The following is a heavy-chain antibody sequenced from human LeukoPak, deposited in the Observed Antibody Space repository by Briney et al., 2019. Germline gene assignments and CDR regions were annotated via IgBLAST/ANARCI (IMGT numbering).Heavy chain of an antibody. CDR2: IIPILGIA. CDR1: GGTFSSYT. D-gene: IGHD5-18*01. Sequence: SVKVSCKASGGTFSSYTISWVRQAPGQGLEWMGRIIPILGIANYAQKFQGRVTITADKSTSTAYMELSSLRSEDTAVYYCARPVDTAMGPFDYWGQGTLVTVSS. J-gene: IGHJ4*02. CDR3: ARPVDTAMGPFDY. V-gene: IGHV1-69*02.